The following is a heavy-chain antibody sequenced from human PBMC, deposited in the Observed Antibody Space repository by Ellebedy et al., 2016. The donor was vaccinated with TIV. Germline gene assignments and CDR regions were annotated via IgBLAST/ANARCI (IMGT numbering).Heavy chain of an antibody. J-gene: IGHJ4*02. Sequence: AASVKVSCKTSGYTFTRYAIHWARQAPGQRLEWMGWINVVNAKTKFSEKFQGRVTITGDPPASTAYMELSSLTSEDTAVYYCARGSAEGRAFDYWGQGTLVTVSS. D-gene: IGHD3-10*01. CDR1: GYTFTRYA. V-gene: IGHV1-3*01. CDR2: INVVNAKT. CDR3: ARGSAEGRAFDY.